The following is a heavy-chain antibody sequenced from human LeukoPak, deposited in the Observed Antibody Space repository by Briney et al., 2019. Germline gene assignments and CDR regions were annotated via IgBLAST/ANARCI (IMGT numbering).Heavy chain of an antibody. J-gene: IGHJ4*02. Sequence: GGSLRLSCAASGFTVSSNYMSWVRQAPGKGLEWVSVIYSGGSTYYADSVKGRFTISRDNSKNTLYLQMNSLRAEDTAVYYCARVSSGRFDYWGQGTLATVSS. CDR3: ARVSSGRFDY. CDR1: GFTVSSNY. CDR2: IYSGGST. V-gene: IGHV3-66*01. D-gene: IGHD3-22*01.